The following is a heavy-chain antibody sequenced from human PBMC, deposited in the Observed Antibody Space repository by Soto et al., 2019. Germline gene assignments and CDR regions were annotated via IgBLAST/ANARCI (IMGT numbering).Heavy chain of an antibody. J-gene: IGHJ6*02. CDR2: IYYSGST. CDR3: ARYSSSWFYYYYYGMDV. V-gene: IGHV4-59*01. CDR1: GGSISSYY. Sequence: QVQLQESGPGLVKPSETLSLTCTVSGGSISSYYWSWIRQPPGKGLEWIGYIYYSGSTNYNPSLKTRVTISVDTSKNQFSLKLSSVTAADTAVYYCARYSSSWFYYYYYGMDVWGQGTTATVSS. D-gene: IGHD6-13*01.